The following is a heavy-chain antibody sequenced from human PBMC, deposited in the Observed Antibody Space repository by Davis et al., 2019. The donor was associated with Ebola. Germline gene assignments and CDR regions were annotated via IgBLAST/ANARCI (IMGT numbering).Heavy chain of an antibody. D-gene: IGHD6-13*01. CDR1: GFTFSSYA. CDR3: AREQQLAFDY. Sequence: GESLNISCAASGFTFSSYAMHWVRQAPGKGLEWVAVISYDGSNKYYEDSVKGRFTISRDNSKNTLYLQMNSLRAEDTAVYYCAREQQLAFDYWGQGTLVTVSS. V-gene: IGHV3-30-3*01. CDR2: ISYDGSNK. J-gene: IGHJ4*02.